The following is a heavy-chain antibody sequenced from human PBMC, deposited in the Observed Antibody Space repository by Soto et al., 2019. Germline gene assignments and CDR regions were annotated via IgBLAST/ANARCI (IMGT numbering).Heavy chain of an antibody. Sequence: SETLSLTCAVYGGSFSGYYWSWIRQPPGKGLEWIGEINHSGSTNYNPSLKSRVTISVDTSKNQFSLKLSSVTAADTAVYYCARVRYGRGAFDIWGQGTMVTVSS. J-gene: IGHJ3*02. CDR1: GGSFSGYY. D-gene: IGHD3-10*01. CDR3: ARVRYGRGAFDI. CDR2: INHSGST. V-gene: IGHV4-34*01.